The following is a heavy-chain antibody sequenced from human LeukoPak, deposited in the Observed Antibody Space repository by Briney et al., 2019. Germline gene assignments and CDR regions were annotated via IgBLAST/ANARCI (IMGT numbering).Heavy chain of an antibody. CDR3: VRGYCNTVNCYDC. CDR1: GFTFDMYW. V-gene: IGHV3-48*02. J-gene: IGHJ5*01. CDR2: ISHDSNTI. D-gene: IGHD2/OR15-2a*01. Sequence: PGGSLRLSCAASGFTFDMYWMTWVRQAPGKGLESLSYISHDSNTILYADSVRGRFTISRDDAENSVYLQMNSLRDEDTAVYYCVRGYCNTVNCYDCWGQGTLVTVSS.